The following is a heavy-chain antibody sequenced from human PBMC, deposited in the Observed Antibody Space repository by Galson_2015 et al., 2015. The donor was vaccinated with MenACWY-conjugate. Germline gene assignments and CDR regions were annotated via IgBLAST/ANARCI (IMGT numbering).Heavy chain of an antibody. CDR2: FNPGDGKT. V-gene: IGHV1-24*01. D-gene: IGHD5-18*01. CDR3: AADRRQVRRGWLPY. Sequence: SVKVSCKVSGYTLTDLSMYWVRQAPGKGLEWMGGFNPGDGKTIYAQRFQGRVTMTKDTSTDTAYMELSSLRSEDTAVYYCAADRRQVRRGWLPYWGQGTLVTVSS. CDR1: GYTLTDLS. J-gene: IGHJ4*02.